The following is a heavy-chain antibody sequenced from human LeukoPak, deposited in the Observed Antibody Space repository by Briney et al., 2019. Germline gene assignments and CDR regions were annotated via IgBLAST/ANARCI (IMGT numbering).Heavy chain of an antibody. CDR3: VREDTPATANY. CDR2: ISGGGDIT. D-gene: IGHD2-21*02. J-gene: IGHJ4*02. Sequence: GGSLRLSCAASGFNFANHAMSWVRQTPGKGLEWVSAISGGGDITYYADSVTGRSTISRDNSKDTLFLQMHSLRPGDTAVYYCVREDTPATANYWGQGTLVTISS. CDR1: GFNFANHA. V-gene: IGHV3-23*01.